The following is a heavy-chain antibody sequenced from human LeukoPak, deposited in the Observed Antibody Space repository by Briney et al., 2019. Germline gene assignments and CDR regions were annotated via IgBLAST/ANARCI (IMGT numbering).Heavy chain of an antibody. Sequence: SVKVSCKASGGAFSSYAISWVRQAPGQGLEWMGGIIPIFGTANYAQKFQGRVTITADKSTSTAYMELSNLRSEDTAVYYCARSPMAYFDYWGQGTLVTVSS. CDR3: ARSPMAYFDY. J-gene: IGHJ4*02. D-gene: IGHD5-24*01. V-gene: IGHV1-69*06. CDR1: GGAFSSYA. CDR2: IIPIFGTA.